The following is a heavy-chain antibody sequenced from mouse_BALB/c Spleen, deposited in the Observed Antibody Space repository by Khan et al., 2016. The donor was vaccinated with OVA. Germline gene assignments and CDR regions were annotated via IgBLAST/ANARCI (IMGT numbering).Heavy chain of an antibody. J-gene: IGHJ4*01. Sequence: QVQLKQSGPGLVAPSQSLSITCTVSGFSLTGYGVNWVRQPPGKGLEWLGMIWGDGSTYYNSALKSRLSIFKDNSKSHVFLKMNSLQTDDTARYYCAREYYGNYREAMDYWGQGTSVTVSS. CDR2: IWGDGST. D-gene: IGHD2-1*01. CDR3: AREYYGNYREAMDY. V-gene: IGHV2-6-7*01. CDR1: GFSLTGYG.